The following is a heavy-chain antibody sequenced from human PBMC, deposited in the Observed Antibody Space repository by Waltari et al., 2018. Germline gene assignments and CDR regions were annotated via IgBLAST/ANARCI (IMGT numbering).Heavy chain of an antibody. D-gene: IGHD3-3*01. Sequence: QVQLVQSGAEVKKPGASVKVSCKVSGYTLTELSMHWVRQAPGKGLEWMGGFDPEDGETIYAQKFQGRVTMTEDTSTDTAYMELSSLKASDTAMYYCARRYDFWSGVDYWGQGTLVTVSS. CDR2: FDPEDGET. J-gene: IGHJ4*02. CDR1: GYTLTELS. CDR3: ARRYDFWSGVDY. V-gene: IGHV1-24*01.